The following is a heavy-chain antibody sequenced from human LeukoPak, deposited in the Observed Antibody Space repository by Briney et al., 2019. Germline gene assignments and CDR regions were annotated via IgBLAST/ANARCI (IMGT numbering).Heavy chain of an antibody. CDR1: GFTFSDYY. Sequence: LGGSLRLSCVVSGFTFSDYYMSWIRQAPGKGLEWISHISSSGNTIQYADSVKGRFTISRDNAKNSLYLQMDSLRAEDTAVYYCAREFRGWQDTTVVYYFAYWGQGTLVTVSS. CDR2: ISSSGNTI. V-gene: IGHV3-11*01. D-gene: IGHD3-10*01. CDR3: AREFRGWQDTTVVYYFAY. J-gene: IGHJ4*02.